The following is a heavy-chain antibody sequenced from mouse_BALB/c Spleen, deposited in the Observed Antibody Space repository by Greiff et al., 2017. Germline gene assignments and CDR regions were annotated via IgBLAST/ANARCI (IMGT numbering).Heavy chain of an antibody. CDR3: AIWLRRDSYYAMDY. CDR1: GYTFTSYW. J-gene: IGHJ4*01. V-gene: IGHV1-87*01. CDR2: IYPGDGDT. Sequence: VKLLESGAELARPGASVTLSCKASGYTFTSYWMQWVKQRPGQGLEWIGAIYPGDGDTRYTQKFKGKATLTADKSSSTAYMQLSSLASEDSAVYYCAIWLRRDSYYAMDYWGQGTSVTVSS. D-gene: IGHD2-2*01.